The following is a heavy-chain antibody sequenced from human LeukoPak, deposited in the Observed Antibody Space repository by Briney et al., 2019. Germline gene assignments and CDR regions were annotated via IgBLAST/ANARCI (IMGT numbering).Heavy chain of an antibody. CDR1: GYTFTAYY. CDR3: ARAPHYYDSSGYYSRGYYFDY. D-gene: IGHD3-22*01. J-gene: IGHJ4*02. V-gene: IGHV1-2*02. CDR2: INPNSGGT. Sequence: GASVKVTCKASGYTFTAYYMHWVRQPPGQGLEWMGWINPNSGGTNYPQKFQGRVIMTRDTSISTAYMKLSRLRSDDTAVYYCARAPHYYDSSGYYSRGYYFDYWGQGTLVTVSS.